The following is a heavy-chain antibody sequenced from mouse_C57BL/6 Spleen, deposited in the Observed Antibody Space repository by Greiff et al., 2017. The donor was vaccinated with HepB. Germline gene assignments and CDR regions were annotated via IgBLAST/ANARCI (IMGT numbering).Heavy chain of an antibody. Sequence: EVKLLESGPGLVKPSQSLSLTCSVTGYSITSGYYWNWIRQFPGNKLEWMGYISYDGSNNYNPSLKNRISITRDTSKNQFFLKLNSVTTEDTATYYCARSLYDYDGRSHWYFDVWGTGTTVTVSS. CDR3: ARSLYDYDGRSHWYFDV. J-gene: IGHJ1*03. CDR2: ISYDGSN. CDR1: GYSITSGYY. V-gene: IGHV3-6*01. D-gene: IGHD2-4*01.